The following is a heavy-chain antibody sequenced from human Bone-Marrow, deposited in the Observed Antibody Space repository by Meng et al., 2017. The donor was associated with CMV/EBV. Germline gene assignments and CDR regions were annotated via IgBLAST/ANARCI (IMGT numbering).Heavy chain of an antibody. CDR2: ISSSSSYI. Sequence: GESLKISCAASGFTFSSYAMHWVRQAPGKGLEWVSSISSSSSYIYYADSVKGRFTISRDNAKNSLYLQMNSLRAEDTAVYYCASVDYVWGSYRYTASTSDYWGQGTLVTVSS. V-gene: IGHV3-21*01. J-gene: IGHJ4*02. D-gene: IGHD3-16*02. CDR1: GFTFSSYA. CDR3: ASVDYVWGSYRYTASTSDY.